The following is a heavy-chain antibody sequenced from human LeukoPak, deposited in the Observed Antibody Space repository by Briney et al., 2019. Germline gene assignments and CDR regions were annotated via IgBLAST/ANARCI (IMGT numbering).Heavy chain of an antibody. CDR2: ISSSGSTI. D-gene: IGHD3/OR15-3a*01. CDR3: ARGRTYYYYGMDV. Sequence: GESLRLSYAASGFTFSDYYMSWIRQAPGKGLEWVSYISSSGSTIYYADSVKGRFTISRDNAKNSLYLQMNSLRAEDTAVYYCARGRTYYYYGMDVWGQGTTVTVSS. J-gene: IGHJ6*02. V-gene: IGHV3-11*01. CDR1: GFTFSDYY.